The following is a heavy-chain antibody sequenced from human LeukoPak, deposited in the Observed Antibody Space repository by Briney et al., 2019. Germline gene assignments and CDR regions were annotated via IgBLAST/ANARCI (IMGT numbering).Heavy chain of an antibody. CDR2: ISSSSSSYI. Sequence: SGGSLRLSCAASGFTFSSYSMNWVRQAPGKGLEWVSSISSSSSSYIYYADSVKGRFTISRDNAKNSLYLQMNSLRAEDTAVYYCASLAGSTEFGDQNYWGQGTLVTVSS. CDR1: GFTFSSYS. V-gene: IGHV3-21*01. J-gene: IGHJ4*02. CDR3: ASLAGSTEFGDQNY. D-gene: IGHD3-10*01.